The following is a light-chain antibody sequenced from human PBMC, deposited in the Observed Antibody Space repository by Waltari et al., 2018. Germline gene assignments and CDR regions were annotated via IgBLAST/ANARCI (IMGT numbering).Light chain of an antibody. CDR1: HSNIGRNT. CDR3: AAWDDSLSGNV. J-gene: IGLJ6*01. Sequence: QSVLTQPPSASGTPGQRVTISCSGSHSNIGRNTVNWYQQVPGTAPKLLIYSNKQRPSGVPDRCAGSKSGTSASLAISGLQSEDEADYYCAAWDDSLSGNVFGSGTKVTVL. V-gene: IGLV1-44*01. CDR2: SNK.